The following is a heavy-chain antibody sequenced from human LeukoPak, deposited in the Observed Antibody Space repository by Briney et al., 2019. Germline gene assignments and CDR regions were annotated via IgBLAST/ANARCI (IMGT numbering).Heavy chain of an antibody. CDR3: ARSRAFSSGAFDP. D-gene: IGHD3-22*01. J-gene: IGHJ5*02. CDR1: GASVSSASY. CDR2: IYNGVNT. Sequence: SETLSLTCTVSGASVSSASYWSWIRQPPGKGVEWIAHIYNGVNTNYNPSLKSRVTISVDTSKNQFSLRLNSVTAADTAVYYCARSRAFSSGAFDPWGQGSLVTVSS. V-gene: IGHV4-61*01.